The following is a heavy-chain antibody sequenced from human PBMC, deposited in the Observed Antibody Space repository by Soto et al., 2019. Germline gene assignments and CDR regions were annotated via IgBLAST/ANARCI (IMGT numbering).Heavy chain of an antibody. D-gene: IGHD6-19*01. CDR3: ARDEGSAWYYDY. J-gene: IGHJ4*02. CDR2: IVGGGTTV. Sequence: GSLRLSCAASGFTFSSYEMTWVRRAPGKGLEWVSYIVGGGTTVYYADSVKGRFTISRDNAKNSLYLQMNSLRAEDTAVYFCARDEGSAWYYDYWRQGTVVTVCS. V-gene: IGHV3-48*03. CDR1: GFTFSSYE.